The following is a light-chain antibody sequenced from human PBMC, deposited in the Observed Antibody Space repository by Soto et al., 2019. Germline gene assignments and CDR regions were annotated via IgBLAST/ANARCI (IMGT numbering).Light chain of an antibody. J-gene: IGLJ3*02. V-gene: IGLV2-11*01. CDR2: AVT. CDR3: CSHAGGSPLV. Sequence: QSALTQPRSVSGSPGQSVTISCTGTSGDVGAYGRVSWYQHHPTKAPKLIIYAVTNRPSGVPYRFSGAKSVSTASLTISGLQAEDAADYYCCSHAGGSPLVLGGGTKVTV. CDR1: SGDVGAYGR.